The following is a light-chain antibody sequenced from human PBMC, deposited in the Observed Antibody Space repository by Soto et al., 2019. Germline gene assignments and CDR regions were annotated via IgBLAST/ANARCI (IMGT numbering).Light chain of an antibody. CDR2: SNN. CDR1: SSNIGSNY. J-gene: IGLJ2*01. CDR3: AAWDDSLSGHVV. Sequence: QPVLTQPPSASGTPGQRVTISCSGSSSNIGSNYVYWYQQLPGTAPKLLIYSNNQRPSGVPDRFSGSTSGASASLAISGLRSEDEADYYCAAWDDSLSGHVVFGGGTKVTVL. V-gene: IGLV1-47*02.